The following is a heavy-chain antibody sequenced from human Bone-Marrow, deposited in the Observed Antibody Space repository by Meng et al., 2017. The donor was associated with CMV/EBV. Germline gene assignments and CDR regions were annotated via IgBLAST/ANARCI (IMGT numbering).Heavy chain of an antibody. CDR3: ARGRFPPGYSSNGYLYFDL. J-gene: IGHJ2*01. D-gene: IGHD6-13*01. V-gene: IGHV1-24*01. CDR2: FDLEDGET. CDR1: GYTLTELS. Sequence: ASVKVSCKVFGYTLTELSMHWVRQAPGKGLEWMGGFDLEDGETIYAQKFQGRVTMTRDTSISTAFVELSSLRSEDTAVYYCARGRFPPGYSSNGYLYFDLWGRGTLVTVSS.